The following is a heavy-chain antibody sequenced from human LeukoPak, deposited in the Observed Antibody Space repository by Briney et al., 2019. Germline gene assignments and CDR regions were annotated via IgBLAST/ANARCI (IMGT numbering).Heavy chain of an antibody. J-gene: IGHJ4*02. D-gene: IGHD6-6*01. CDR3: ATIAYRSSWGYFDY. V-gene: IGHV3-48*03. CDR1: GFTFSSYE. Sequence: PGGSLRLSCAASGFTFSSYEMNWVRQAPGKGLEWVSYISSSGSIIYYADSVKGRFTISRDNAKNSLYLQMNSLRAEDTAVYYCATIAYRSSWGYFDYRGQGTLVTVSS. CDR2: ISSSGSII.